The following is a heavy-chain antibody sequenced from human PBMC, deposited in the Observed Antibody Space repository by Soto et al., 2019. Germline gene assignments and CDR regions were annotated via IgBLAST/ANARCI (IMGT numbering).Heavy chain of an antibody. CDR2: IYYTGNS. CDR1: GGSITTNGHY. J-gene: IGHJ4*02. V-gene: IGHV4-31*03. CDR3: AREQWGFDS. Sequence: QVQLQESGPELVKPSQTLSLTCSVSGGSITTNGHYWTWIRQHPGQGLECIAYIYYTGNSYLNPSLKSRLSISVDTSKNQFSLELRSVTAADTAVYYCAREQWGFDSWGQGTVVTVSS. D-gene: IGHD6-19*01.